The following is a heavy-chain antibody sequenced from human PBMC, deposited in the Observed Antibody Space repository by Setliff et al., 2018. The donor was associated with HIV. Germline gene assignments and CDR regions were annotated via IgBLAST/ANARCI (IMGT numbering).Heavy chain of an antibody. CDR3: AKGTYSYDSSGPDY. CDR1: GFTFSSYS. Sequence: PGGSLRLSCAASGFTFSSYSMNWVRQAPGKGLEWVTNIKQDGTEKYYVDSVKGRLTISRDNAKNSLYVQMNSLRAEDTAVYYCAKGTYSYDSSGPDYWGQGTLVTVSS. D-gene: IGHD3-22*01. V-gene: IGHV3-7*03. J-gene: IGHJ4*02. CDR2: IKQDGTEK.